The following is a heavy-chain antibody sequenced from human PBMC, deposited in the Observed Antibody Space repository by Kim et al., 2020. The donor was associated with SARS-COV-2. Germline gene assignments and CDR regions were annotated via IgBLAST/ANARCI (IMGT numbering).Heavy chain of an antibody. CDR3: ARGTRYSSSWDYYYYGMDV. J-gene: IGHJ6*02. V-gene: IGHV5-10-1*01. Sequence: GESLKISCKGSGYSFTSYWISWVRQMPGKGLEWMGRIDPSDSYTNYSPSFQGHVTIPADKSISTAYLQWSSLKASDAAMYYCARGTRYSSSWDYYYYGMDVWGQGATVTVSS. D-gene: IGHD6-13*01. CDR2: IDPSDSYT. CDR1: GYSFTSYW.